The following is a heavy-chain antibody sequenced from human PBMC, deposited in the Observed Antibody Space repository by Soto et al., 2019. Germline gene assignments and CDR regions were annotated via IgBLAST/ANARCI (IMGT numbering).Heavy chain of an antibody. CDR1: GGSISSGNDY. V-gene: IGHV4-30-4*01. J-gene: IGHJ4*02. D-gene: IGHD6-25*01. CDR3: ARVRIAAEGPFIDH. Sequence: QVQLQESGPGLVRPSQTLSLTCTVSGGSISSGNDYWSWIRQPPGKGLEWIGYIFHTGTTYFNPSLRRRVSISIDTSKSHFSLKLTSVTAADTAIFYCARVRIAAEGPFIDHGGQGALVTVSS. CDR2: IFHTGTT.